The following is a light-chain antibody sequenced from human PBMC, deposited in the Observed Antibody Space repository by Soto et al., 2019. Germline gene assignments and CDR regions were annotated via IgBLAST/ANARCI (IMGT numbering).Light chain of an antibody. CDR1: QSISSW. CDR3: QQYNAYPWT. V-gene: IGKV1-5*03. J-gene: IGKJ1*01. CDR2: KAS. Sequence: DIQMTQSPSTLSASVGDRVTITCRASQSISSWLAWYQPKPGKAPKLLIYKASTLESGVPSNFSGSGSGTEFTLTISSLQPEDFATYYCQQYNAYPWTFGQGTKVDIK.